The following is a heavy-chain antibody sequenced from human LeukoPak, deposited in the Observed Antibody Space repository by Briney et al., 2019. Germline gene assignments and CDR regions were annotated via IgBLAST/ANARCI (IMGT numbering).Heavy chain of an antibody. J-gene: IGHJ4*02. V-gene: IGHV1-69-2*01. D-gene: IGHD6-25*01. CDR1: GYSFTDYY. CDR3: ARASGSDY. CDR2: VDPEDGEA. Sequence: GASVKVSCKASGYSFTDYYIHWVQQAPGKGLKWVGRVDPEDGEAIHAERFQGRVTITADTSTDTAYMELSSLKSEDTAVYYCARASGSDYWGQGTLVTVSS.